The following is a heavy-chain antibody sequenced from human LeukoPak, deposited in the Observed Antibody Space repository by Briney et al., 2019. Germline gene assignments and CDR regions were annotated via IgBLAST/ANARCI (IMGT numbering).Heavy chain of an antibody. CDR2: IYYSGNT. V-gene: IGHV4-39*07. Sequence: SETLSLTRTVSGGSISSSSSYWGWIRQPPGKGLEWIGSIYYSGNTYYNPSLKSRVTISVDKSKNQFSLKLSSVTAADTAVYYCARDKREPRYAFDIWGQGTMVTVSS. CDR3: ARDKREPRYAFDI. J-gene: IGHJ3*02. D-gene: IGHD1-26*01. CDR1: GGSISSSSSY.